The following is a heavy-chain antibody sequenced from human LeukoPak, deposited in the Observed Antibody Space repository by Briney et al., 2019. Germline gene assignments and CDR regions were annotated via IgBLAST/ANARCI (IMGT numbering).Heavy chain of an antibody. V-gene: IGHV3-64D*06. CDR3: VKEPEGMAL. J-gene: IGHJ6*02. CDR1: GFTFSSYA. CDR2: ISSSGGST. D-gene: IGHD5-24*01. Sequence: GGSLRLSCSASGFTFSSYAIHWVRQVHGKGLEYVSAISSSGGSTYYADSVKGRFTISRDNSKSTVSLHMSSLRVDDTAVYYCVKEPEGMALWGQGTTVTVSS.